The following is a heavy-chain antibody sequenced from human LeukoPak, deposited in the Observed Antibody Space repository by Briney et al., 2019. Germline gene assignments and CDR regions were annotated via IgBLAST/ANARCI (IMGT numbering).Heavy chain of an antibody. V-gene: IGHV1-69*05. CDR3: ARERATGYNWFDP. CDR2: IIPIFGTA. CDR1: GGTFTSYA. J-gene: IGHJ5*02. D-gene: IGHD1-26*01. Sequence: SVKVSCKASGGTFTSYAISWVRQAPGQGLEWMGGIIPIFGTANYAQKFQGRVTITTDESTSTAYMELSSLRSEDTAVYYCARERATGYNWFDPWGQGTLVTVSS.